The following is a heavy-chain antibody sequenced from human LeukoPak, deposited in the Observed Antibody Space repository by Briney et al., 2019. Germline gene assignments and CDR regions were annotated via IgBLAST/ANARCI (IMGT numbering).Heavy chain of an antibody. V-gene: IGHV4-30-4*08. CDR2: IYYSGST. CDR3: ARAYCSSTSCPNHDAFDI. D-gene: IGHD2-2*01. CDR1: GGSISSGDYY. J-gene: IGHJ3*02. Sequence: SQTLSLTCTVSGGSISSGDYYWSWIRQPPGKGLEWIGYIYYSGSTYYNPSLKSRVTISVDTSKNQFSLKLSSVTAADTAVYYCARAYCSSTSCPNHDAFDIWGQETMVTVSS.